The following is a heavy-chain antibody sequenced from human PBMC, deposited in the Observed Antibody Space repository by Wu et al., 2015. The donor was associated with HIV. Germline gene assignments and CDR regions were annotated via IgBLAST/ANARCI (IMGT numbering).Heavy chain of an antibody. V-gene: IGHV1-2*02. CDR1: GYTFTAYY. CDR3: AREGYMIEMLKEVAGACDM. CDR2: INSDSGLA. Sequence: QVQLVQSGAEVKKPGASVKVSCKTSGYTFTAYYIHWVRQAPGQGLEWMGWINSDSGLADSAQKFQGRVTLTRDTSMSTAYMELTSLRSEDTAVYFCAREGYMIEMLKEVAGACDMWGQGTMVTVSS. J-gene: IGHJ3*02. D-gene: IGHD3-16*01.